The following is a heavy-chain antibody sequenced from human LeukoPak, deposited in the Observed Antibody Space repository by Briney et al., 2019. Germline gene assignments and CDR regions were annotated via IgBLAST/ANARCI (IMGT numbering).Heavy chain of an antibody. J-gene: IGHJ4*02. V-gene: IGHV1-69*13. Sequence: ASVKVSCKASGGTFSSYAISWVRQAPGQRLEWMGGIIPIFGTANYAQKFQGRVTITADESTSTAYMELSSLRSEDTAVYYCARSKGIAVADFDYWGQGTLVTVSS. D-gene: IGHD6-19*01. CDR3: ARSKGIAVADFDY. CDR1: GGTFSSYA. CDR2: IIPIFGTA.